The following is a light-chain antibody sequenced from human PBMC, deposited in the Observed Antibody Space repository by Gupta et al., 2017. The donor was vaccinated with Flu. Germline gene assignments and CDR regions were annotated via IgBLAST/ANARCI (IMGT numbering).Light chain of an antibody. CDR3: QQYGTSPPLT. Sequence: RATLSCRASQSVSSNYLAWYQQKPGQAPRLLIYGASSRATGIPDRFSGSGSGTDFTLTISRLEPEDFAVYYCQQYGTSPPLTFGGGTKVEIK. CDR2: GAS. CDR1: QSVSSNY. V-gene: IGKV3-20*01. J-gene: IGKJ4*01.